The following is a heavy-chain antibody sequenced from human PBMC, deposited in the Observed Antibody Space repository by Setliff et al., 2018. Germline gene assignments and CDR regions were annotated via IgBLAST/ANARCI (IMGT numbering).Heavy chain of an antibody. V-gene: IGHV1-3*01. J-gene: IGHJ6*02. CDR1: GYTFTSYA. Sequence: ASVKVSCKASGYTFTSYAMHWVRQAPGQRLEWMGWINAGNGNTKYSQKFQGRVTITTDESTSTAYMELSSLRSEDTAVYYCARDRDCSGGSCYSHYYYGMDVWGQGTTVTVSS. CDR3: ARDRDCSGGSCYSHYYYGMDV. D-gene: IGHD2-15*01. CDR2: INAGNGNT.